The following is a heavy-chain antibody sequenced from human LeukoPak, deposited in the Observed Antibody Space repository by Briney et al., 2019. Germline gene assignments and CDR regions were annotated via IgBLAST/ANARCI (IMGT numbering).Heavy chain of an antibody. CDR1: GFTFSRYW. D-gene: IGHD4-23*01. CDR3: ARALEIGNSDAGF. CDR2: IKQDGSAK. V-gene: IGHV3-7*04. J-gene: IGHJ4*02. Sequence: GGSLRLSWATSGFTFSRYWMTWVRQAPGKGLEWVANIKQDGSAKYYVDSVRGRFTISRDNAKNSLYLQMNSLRAEDTAVYYCARALEIGNSDAGFWGQGTLVTVSS.